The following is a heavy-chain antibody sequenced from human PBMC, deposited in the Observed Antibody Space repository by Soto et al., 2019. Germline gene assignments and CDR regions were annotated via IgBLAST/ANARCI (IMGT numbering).Heavy chain of an antibody. J-gene: IGHJ4*02. CDR1: GFTFSSYA. V-gene: IGHV3-30-3*01. CDR3: ARDHFSGDLRYYFDY. Sequence: QVQLVESGGGVVQPGRSLRLSCAASGFTFSSYAMHWVRQAPGKGLEWVAVISYDGSNKYYADSVKGRFTISRDNSKNTLYLQMNSLRAEDTAVYYCARDHFSGDLRYYFDYWGQGTLVTVSS. D-gene: IGHD7-27*01. CDR2: ISYDGSNK.